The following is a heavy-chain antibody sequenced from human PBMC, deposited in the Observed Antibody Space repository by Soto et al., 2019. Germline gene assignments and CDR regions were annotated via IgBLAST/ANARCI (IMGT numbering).Heavy chain of an antibody. V-gene: IGHV3-30-3*01. Sequence: LRLSCAASGFSFSISPMHWVRQAPGKGPEWVALISYDGTNKFYADSVKGRFTISRDSSKSTLYLQVDSLRPEDAAVYYCARDPKTSGGQHWAFNYFDSWGQGTLVTVSS. CDR1: GFSFSISP. D-gene: IGHD7-27*01. J-gene: IGHJ4*02. CDR3: ARDPKTSGGQHWAFNYFDS. CDR2: ISYDGTNK.